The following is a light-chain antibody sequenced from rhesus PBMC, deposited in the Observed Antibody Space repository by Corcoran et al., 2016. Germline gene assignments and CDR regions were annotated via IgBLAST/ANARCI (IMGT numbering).Light chain of an antibody. J-gene: IGKJ4*01. CDR2: KAS. CDR1: QGIGSW. V-gene: IGKV1-21*01. Sequence: DIHMTQSPSSLSASVGDRVTITCRASQGIGSWLAWYRQKPGKAPNLLSYKASSLQSGVPSRLSGSGSGTDFTRTITNLQPEDFASYYCLQYNSAPLTCGGGTKVEIK. CDR3: LQYNSAPLT.